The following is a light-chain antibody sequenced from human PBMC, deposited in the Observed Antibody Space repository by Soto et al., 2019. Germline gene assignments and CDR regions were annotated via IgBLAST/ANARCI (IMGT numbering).Light chain of an antibody. CDR3: SSYSSSSTLFV. Sequence: QSALTQPPSASGSPGQSVTISCTGTSSDIGAYNYVSWYQHHPGNAPKLIIYDVNKRPSGVPDRFSGSKSGNTASLTVSGLQTEDEGDYFCSSYSSSSTLFVFGTGTKVTVL. CDR2: DVN. CDR1: SSDIGAYNY. J-gene: IGLJ1*01. V-gene: IGLV2-8*01.